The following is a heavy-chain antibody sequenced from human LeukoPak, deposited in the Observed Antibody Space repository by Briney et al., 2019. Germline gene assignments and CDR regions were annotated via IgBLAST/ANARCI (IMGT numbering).Heavy chain of an antibody. CDR2: INPSGGST. Sequence: AASVKVSCKASGYTFTSYYMHWVRQAPGQGLEWMGIINPSGGSTSYAQKFQGRVTMTRDTSTSTVYMELSSLRSEDTAVYYCARDSIIPMVRGVMDYYYYYGMDVWGQGTTVTVSS. J-gene: IGHJ6*02. CDR3: ARDSIIPMVRGVMDYYYYYGMDV. D-gene: IGHD3-10*01. V-gene: IGHV1-46*03. CDR1: GYTFTSYY.